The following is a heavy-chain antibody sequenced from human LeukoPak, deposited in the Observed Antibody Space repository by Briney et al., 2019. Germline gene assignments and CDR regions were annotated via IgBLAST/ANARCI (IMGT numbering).Heavy chain of an antibody. CDR2: ISGPGGST. V-gene: IGHV3-23*01. Sequence: GGSLRLSCSASGFTFINYAMSWVPQAPGKGLEWFSGISGPGGSTYYADSVKGRFTISRDNSKNTLYLQMNSLRAEDTALYYCAKDSWSFHDAFDIWGQGTMVTVSS. CDR3: AKDSWSFHDAFDI. D-gene: IGHD2-21*01. J-gene: IGHJ3*02. CDR1: GFTFINYA.